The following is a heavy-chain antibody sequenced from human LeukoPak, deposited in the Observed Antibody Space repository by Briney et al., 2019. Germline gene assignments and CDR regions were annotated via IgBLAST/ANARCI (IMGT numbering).Heavy chain of an antibody. CDR2: ISSSSSTL. D-gene: IGHD6-19*01. J-gene: IGHJ4*02. V-gene: IGHV3-48*02. Sequence: GGSLRLSCAASGFTLSSFEMNWVRQAPGKGLEWVSYISSSSSTLYYADSVKGRFTISRDNAMNSLYLQMDSLRDEDTAVYFCAADDSGWYGFDYWGQGTLVTVSS. CDR3: AADDSGWYGFDY. CDR1: GFTLSSFE.